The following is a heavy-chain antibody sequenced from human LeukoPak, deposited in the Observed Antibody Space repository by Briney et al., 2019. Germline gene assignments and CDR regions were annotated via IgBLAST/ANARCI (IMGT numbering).Heavy chain of an antibody. V-gene: IGHV4-59*12. CDR2: IYYSGST. Sequence: SETLSLTCAVSGGSFSGFYWTWIRQPPGKGLEWIGYIYYSGSTNYNPSLKSRVTISVDTSKNQFSLKLSSVTAADTAVYYCARRLRYYDSSGYPTGMYYFDYWGQGTLVTVSS. CDR1: GGSFSGFY. D-gene: IGHD3-22*01. J-gene: IGHJ4*02. CDR3: ARRLRYYDSSGYPTGMYYFDY.